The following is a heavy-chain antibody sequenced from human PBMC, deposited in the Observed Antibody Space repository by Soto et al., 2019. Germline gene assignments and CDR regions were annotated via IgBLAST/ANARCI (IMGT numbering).Heavy chain of an antibody. J-gene: IGHJ6*02. CDR2: IIPIFGTA. Sequence: QVQLVQSGAEVKKPGSSVKVSCKASGGTFSSYAISWVRQAPGQGLEWMGGIIPIFGTANYAQKFQGRVTISAGESTSTAYMELRSLRSEDTAVYYCATQGLPNYCYYGMDVWGQGTTVTVSS. D-gene: IGHD5-18*01. V-gene: IGHV1-69*12. CDR3: ATQGLPNYCYYGMDV. CDR1: GGTFSSYA.